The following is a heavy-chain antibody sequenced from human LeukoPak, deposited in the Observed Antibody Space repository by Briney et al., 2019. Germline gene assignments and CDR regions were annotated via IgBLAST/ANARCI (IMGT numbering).Heavy chain of an antibody. CDR3: ARGGSGWYEDNWFDP. Sequence: GGSLRLSCVASGFTFSSYSMNWVRQAPGKGLEWVSSISSSSSYIYYADSVKGRFTISRDNAKNSLYLQMNSLRAEDTAVYYCARGGSGWYEDNWFDPWGQGTLVTVSS. V-gene: IGHV3-21*01. J-gene: IGHJ5*02. CDR1: GFTFSSYS. CDR2: ISSSSSYI. D-gene: IGHD6-19*01.